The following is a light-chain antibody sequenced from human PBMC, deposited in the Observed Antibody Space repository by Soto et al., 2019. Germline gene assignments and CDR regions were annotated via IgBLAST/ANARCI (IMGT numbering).Light chain of an antibody. V-gene: IGKV3-11*01. CDR2: DAS. CDR3: QQRSDWPS. J-gene: IGKJ2*01. CDR1: QSVSNY. Sequence: EVVLTQSPATLSLSPGDRATLSCRASQSVSNYLAWYQQKLGQAPRLLIYDASNRAPGIPARFSGSGSGTDFTRTISSLEPEDFAVYYCQQRSDWPSFGQGTKLEIK.